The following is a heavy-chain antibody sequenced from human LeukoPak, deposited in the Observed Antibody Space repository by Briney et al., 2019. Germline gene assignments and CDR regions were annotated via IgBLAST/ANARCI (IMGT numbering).Heavy chain of an antibody. Sequence: PGGSLRLSCAASGFTFSSYSLNWVRQAPGKGLEWVSSISSSSSYIYYADSVKGRFTISRDNAKNSLYLQMNSLRAEDTAVYYCAREWIPKRQLVLPPSKSDYWGQGTLVTVSS. CDR2: ISSSSSYI. J-gene: IGHJ4*02. V-gene: IGHV3-21*01. CDR1: GFTFSSYS. D-gene: IGHD6-13*01. CDR3: AREWIPKRQLVLPPSKSDY.